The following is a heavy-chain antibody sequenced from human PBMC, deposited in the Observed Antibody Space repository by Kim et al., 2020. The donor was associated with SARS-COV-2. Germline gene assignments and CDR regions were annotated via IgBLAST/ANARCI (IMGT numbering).Heavy chain of an antibody. D-gene: IGHD2-15*01. CDR3: ARVADCSSGDCYY. CDR2: IIYRGAS. J-gene: IGHJ6*03. CDR1: GDSITTRYY. Sequence: SETLSLTCSVSGDSITTRYYWCWFRQPPGRGLEWIGSIIYRGASYYNSSFKSRVIIVVDNSMNQFSLQLSTLTAADTALFYCARVADCSSGDCYY. V-gene: IGHV4-39*01.